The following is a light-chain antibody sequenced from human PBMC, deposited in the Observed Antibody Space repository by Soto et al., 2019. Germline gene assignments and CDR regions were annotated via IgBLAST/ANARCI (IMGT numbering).Light chain of an antibody. J-gene: IGLJ2*01. CDR1: SSNIGNNY. V-gene: IGLV1-51*02. Sequence: QSLLTQPPSVSAAPGQKVTISCSGSSSNIGNNYVSWYQQLPGTAPKLLIYENNKRPSGIPDRFSGSKSGTSATLGITGLQTGDEADHYCGTWESSLSGVVFGGGTKLTVL. CDR3: GTWESSLSGVV. CDR2: ENN.